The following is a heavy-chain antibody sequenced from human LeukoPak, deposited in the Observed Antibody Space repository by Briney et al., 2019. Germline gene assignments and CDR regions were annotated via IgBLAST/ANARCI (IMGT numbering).Heavy chain of an antibody. Sequence: GGSLRLSCAASGFTFSSYAMSWVRQAPGKGLEWVSAISGSGGSTYYADSVKGRFTISRDNSKNTLYLQMNSLRAEDTALYYCAKDRGSGSYYPSYYYYYGMDVWGQGTTVTVSS. V-gene: IGHV3-23*01. CDR2: ISGSGGST. D-gene: IGHD3-10*01. CDR3: AKDRGSGSYYPSYYYYYGMDV. CDR1: GFTFSSYA. J-gene: IGHJ6*02.